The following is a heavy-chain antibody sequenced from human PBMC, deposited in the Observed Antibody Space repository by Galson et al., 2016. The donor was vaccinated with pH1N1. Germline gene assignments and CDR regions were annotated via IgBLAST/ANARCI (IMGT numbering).Heavy chain of an antibody. D-gene: IGHD7-27*01. CDR2: IYYSGLT. V-gene: IGHV4-31*03. CDR3: ARSRVWGLTDA. Sequence: LSLTCTVSGDSINNADWYWSRIRQHPDKRLEWIGYIYYSGLTYYNPSIKSRGSISIDTSKNQFFLNVDSLTAADTAVYYCARSRVWGLTDAWGQGTLVTVSS. J-gene: IGHJ5*02. CDR1: GDSINNADWY.